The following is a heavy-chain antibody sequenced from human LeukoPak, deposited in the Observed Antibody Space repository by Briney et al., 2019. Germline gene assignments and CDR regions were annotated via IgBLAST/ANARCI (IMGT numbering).Heavy chain of an antibody. CDR1: GYTFTGYY. CDR3: ARQVDTAMATYDY. CDR2: INPNSGGT. V-gene: IGHV1-2*02. J-gene: IGHJ4*02. Sequence: ASVKVSCKASGYTFTGYYMHWVRQAPGQGLEWMGWINPNSGGTNYAQKFQGRVTMTRDTSISTAYMELGRLRSDDTAVYYCARQVDTAMATYDYWGQGTLVTVSS. D-gene: IGHD5-18*01.